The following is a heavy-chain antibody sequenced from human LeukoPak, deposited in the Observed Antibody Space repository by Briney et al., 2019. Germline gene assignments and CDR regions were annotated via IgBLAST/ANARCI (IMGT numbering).Heavy chain of an antibody. Sequence: GGSLRLSCAASGFTFSDYYMSWIRQAPGKGLEGGSYISSSGSTIYYADSVKGRFTISRDNAKNSLYLQMNSLRAEDTAVYYCAKDPYSSGWPTDAFDIWGQGTMVTVSS. J-gene: IGHJ3*02. V-gene: IGHV3-11*04. D-gene: IGHD6-19*01. CDR1: GFTFSDYY. CDR2: ISSSGSTI. CDR3: AKDPYSSGWPTDAFDI.